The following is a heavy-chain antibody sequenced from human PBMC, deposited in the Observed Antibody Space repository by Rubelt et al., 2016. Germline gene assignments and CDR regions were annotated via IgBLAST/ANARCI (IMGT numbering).Heavy chain of an antibody. CDR2: IYYSGST. Sequence: QLQLQESGPGLVKSSETLSLTCTVSGGSISSSSYYWGWIRQPPGKGLEWIGSIYYSGSTCYNPSLNRCVPISVLTCKNQFSLNLRSVTAGDTDVYYCGRGRRDNSYYYYYGMDGWGQGTTVTVSS. CDR3: GRGRRDNSYYYYYGMDG. D-gene: IGHD2/OR15-2a*01. J-gene: IGHJ6*02. CDR1: GGSISSSSYY. V-gene: IGHV4-39*07.